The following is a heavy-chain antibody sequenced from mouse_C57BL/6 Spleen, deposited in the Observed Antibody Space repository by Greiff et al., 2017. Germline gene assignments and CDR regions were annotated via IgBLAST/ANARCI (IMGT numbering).Heavy chain of an antibody. CDR2: IYPGSGNT. D-gene: IGHD1-1*01. CDR3: AREGHYYYGSSRFDY. J-gene: IGHJ2*01. V-gene: IGHV1-76*01. CDR1: GYTFTDYY. Sequence: VKLMESGAELVRPGASVKLSCKASGYTFTDYYINWVKQRPGQGLEWIARIYPGSGNTYYNEKFKGKATLTAEKSSSTAYMQLSSLTSEDSAVYFCAREGHYYYGSSRFDYWGQGTTLTVSS.